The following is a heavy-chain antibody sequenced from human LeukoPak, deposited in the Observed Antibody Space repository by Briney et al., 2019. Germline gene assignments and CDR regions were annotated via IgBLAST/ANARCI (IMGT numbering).Heavy chain of an antibody. CDR2: IYYSGST. V-gene: IGHV4-39*01. Sequence: SETLSLTCTVSGGSISSSTYYWGWIRQPPGKGLEWIGSIYYSGSTYYNPSLKSRVTISVDTSKNQFSLKLSSVTAADTAVNHCARHDDSSGYYYVNAFDIWGQGTMVTVSS. J-gene: IGHJ3*02. CDR1: GGSISSSTYY. CDR3: ARHDDSSGYYYVNAFDI. D-gene: IGHD3-22*01.